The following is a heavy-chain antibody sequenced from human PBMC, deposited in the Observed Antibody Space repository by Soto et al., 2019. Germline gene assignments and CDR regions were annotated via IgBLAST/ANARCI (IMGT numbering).Heavy chain of an antibody. V-gene: IGHV6-1*01. CDR1: GDNVSSNSVA. CDR3: ARERYGDYGRGVFDI. CDR2: TYYRSKWYN. Sequence: SQTLSLTCAISGDNVSSNSVAWNWIRQSPSRGLEWLGRTYYRSKWYNDYAVSVKSRITINPDTSKNQFSLQLNSVTPEGTAVYYCARERYGDYGRGVFDIWGQGTMVTVSS. J-gene: IGHJ3*02. D-gene: IGHD4-17*01.